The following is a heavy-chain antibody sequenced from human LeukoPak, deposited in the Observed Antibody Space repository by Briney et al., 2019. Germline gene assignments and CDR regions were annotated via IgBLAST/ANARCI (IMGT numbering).Heavy chain of an antibody. CDR1: GFSFTNAW. V-gene: IGHV3-23*01. CDR2: ISGSGGST. CDR3: AKTRIAAAGPDVFNI. Sequence: GGSLRLSCEASGFSFTNAWMNWVRLAPGKGLEWVSAISGSGGSTYYADSVKGRFTISRDNSKNTLYLQMNSLRAEDTAVYYCAKTRIAAAGPDVFNIWGQGTMVTVSS. D-gene: IGHD6-13*01. J-gene: IGHJ3*02.